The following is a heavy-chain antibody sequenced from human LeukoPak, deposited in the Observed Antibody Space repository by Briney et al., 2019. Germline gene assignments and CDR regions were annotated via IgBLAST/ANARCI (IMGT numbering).Heavy chain of an antibody. J-gene: IGHJ6*03. Sequence: PGGSLRLSCAASGFTFSRYSMNWVRQAPGKGLEWVASISSSSSYIYYADSVKGRFTISRDNAKNSLYLQMNSLRVEDTAVYYCARWLRMDWDEYYYYYYKDGWGGGATV. CDR2: ISSSSSYI. D-gene: IGHD3/OR15-3a*01. CDR3: ARWLRMDWDEYYYYYYKDG. V-gene: IGHV3-21*01. CDR1: GFTFSRYS.